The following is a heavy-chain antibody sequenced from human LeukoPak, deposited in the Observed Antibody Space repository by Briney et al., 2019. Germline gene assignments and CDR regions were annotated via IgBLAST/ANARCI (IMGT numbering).Heavy chain of an antibody. CDR3: AKLYYDILSGYPYYLDN. CDR2: ITVIGAST. V-gene: IGHV3-23*01. Sequence: GGSLRLSCAASGFTFGNYAMNWVRQSPGKGLEWVSIITVIGASTYYTDSVKGRFTTSRDNSKNTLYLQMNSLRAEDTAVYYCAKLYYDILSGYPYYLDNWGQGTLVTVSS. CDR1: GFTFGNYA. J-gene: IGHJ4*02. D-gene: IGHD3-9*01.